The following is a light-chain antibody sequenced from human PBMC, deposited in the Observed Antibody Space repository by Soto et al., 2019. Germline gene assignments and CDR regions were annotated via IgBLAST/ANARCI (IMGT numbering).Light chain of an antibody. CDR2: DAS. CDR1: QSISSW. Sequence: DIQLTQSPSFLSASVGDRVTITCRASQSISSWLAWYQQKPGKAPKLLIYDASSLESGVPSRFSGSGSGTEFTLTISSLQPEDFATYYCQQYNAYPWKFGQGTKVDIK. V-gene: IGKV1-5*01. J-gene: IGKJ1*01. CDR3: QQYNAYPWK.